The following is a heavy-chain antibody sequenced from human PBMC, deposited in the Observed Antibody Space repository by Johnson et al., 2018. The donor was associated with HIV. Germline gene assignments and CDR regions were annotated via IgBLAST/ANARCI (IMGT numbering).Heavy chain of an antibody. D-gene: IGHD3-3*01. CDR2: INSDGTIT. CDR1: GFTFISYW. CDR3: ARESRYNFWSGYDAFDI. V-gene: IGHV3-74*01. Sequence: VQLVESGGGLVQPGGSLRLSCAASGFTFISYWMHWVRQAPGKGLVWVSRINSDGTITSYADSVKGRFTISRDNAKNTLYLQINSLRAEDTAVYYCARESRYNFWSGYDAFDIWGQGTMVTVSS. J-gene: IGHJ3*02.